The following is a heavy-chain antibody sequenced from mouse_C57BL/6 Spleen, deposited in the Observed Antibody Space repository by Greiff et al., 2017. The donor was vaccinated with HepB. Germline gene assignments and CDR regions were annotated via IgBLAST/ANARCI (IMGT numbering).Heavy chain of an antibody. CDR2: IHPNSGST. V-gene: IGHV1-64*01. Sequence: QVQLQQPGAELVKPGASVKLSCKASGYTFTSYWMHWVKQRPGQGLEWIGMIHPNSGSTNYNEKFKSKATLTVDKSSSTAYMQLSSRTSEDSAVYYCARTGLYAMDYWGQGTSVTVSS. CDR1: GYTFTSYW. D-gene: IGHD3-1*01. CDR3: ARTGLYAMDY. J-gene: IGHJ4*01.